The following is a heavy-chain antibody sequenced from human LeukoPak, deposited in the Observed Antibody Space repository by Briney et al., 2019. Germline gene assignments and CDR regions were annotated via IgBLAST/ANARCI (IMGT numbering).Heavy chain of an antibody. V-gene: IGHV1-69*05. J-gene: IGHJ6*03. CDR1: GGTFGSYA. CDR2: IIPIFGTA. CDR3: ARDSITGTTGYYYYMDV. Sequence: SVKVSCKASGGTFGSYAISWVRQAPGQGLEWMGRIIPIFGTANYAQKFQGRVTITTDESTSTAYMELSSLRSEDTAVYYCARDSITGTTGYYYYMDVWGKGTTVTVSS. D-gene: IGHD1-7*01.